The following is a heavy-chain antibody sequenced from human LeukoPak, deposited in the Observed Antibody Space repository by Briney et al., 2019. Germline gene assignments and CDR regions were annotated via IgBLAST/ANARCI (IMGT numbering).Heavy chain of an antibody. D-gene: IGHD6-19*01. CDR3: ARVGIAVAGYGYWYFDL. CDR1: GFTFSSYS. Sequence: GGSLRLSCAASGFTFSSYSMTWVRQAPGKGLEWVSSISSSSSYIYYADSVKGRFTISRDNAKNSLYLQMNSLRAEDTAVYYCARVGIAVAGYGYWYFDLWGRGALVTVSS. J-gene: IGHJ2*01. V-gene: IGHV3-21*04. CDR2: ISSSSSYI.